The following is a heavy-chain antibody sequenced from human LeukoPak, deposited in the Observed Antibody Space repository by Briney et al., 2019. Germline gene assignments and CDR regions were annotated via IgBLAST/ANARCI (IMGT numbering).Heavy chain of an antibody. CDR2: ISGSGGST. Sequence: GGSLRLSCSASGFTLSSCAMTWVRQAPGKGLNWVSTISGSGGSTYYADSVKGRFTISRDNSKNTLYLQMNSLRAEDTAVYYCAKEYGSGSYSDFDYWGQGTLVTVSS. V-gene: IGHV3-23*01. D-gene: IGHD3-10*01. CDR1: GFTLSSCA. J-gene: IGHJ4*02. CDR3: AKEYGSGSYSDFDY.